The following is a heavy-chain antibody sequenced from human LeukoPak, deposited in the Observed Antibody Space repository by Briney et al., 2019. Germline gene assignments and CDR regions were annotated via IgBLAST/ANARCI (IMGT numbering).Heavy chain of an antibody. CDR2: INHSGST. CDR1: GGPFSGYY. Sequence: PSETLSLTCAVYGGPFSGYYWSWIRQPPGKGLEWIGEINHSGSTNYNPSLKSRVTISVDTSKNQFSLKLSSVTAADTAVYYCARSHLSLAVAGARRGPYFDYWGQGTLVTVSS. CDR3: ARSHLSLAVAGARRGPYFDY. V-gene: IGHV4-34*01. J-gene: IGHJ4*02. D-gene: IGHD6-19*01.